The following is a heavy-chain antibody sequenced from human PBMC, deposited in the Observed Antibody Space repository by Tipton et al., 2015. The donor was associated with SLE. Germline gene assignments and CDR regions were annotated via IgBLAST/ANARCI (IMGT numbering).Heavy chain of an antibody. J-gene: IGHJ6*03. Sequence: TLSLTCTVSGASISSYYWSWIRQLPGKGLEWIGYIYYGGNTNYNPSLKSRVTISVDTSKKQFSLRLTSVTAADTAVYYCARRIYSSSSEVYYDYMDVWGKGTTVTVSS. CDR2: IYYGGNT. V-gene: IGHV4-59*01. D-gene: IGHD6-6*01. CDR3: ARRIYSSSSEVYYDYMDV. CDR1: GASISSYY.